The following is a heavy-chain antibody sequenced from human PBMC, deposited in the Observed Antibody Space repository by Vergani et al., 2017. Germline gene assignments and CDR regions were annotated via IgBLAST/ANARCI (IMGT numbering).Heavy chain of an antibody. V-gene: IGHV1-69*08. CDR2: IIPILGIA. D-gene: IGHD2-15*01. CDR3: AKDLAYCSGGSCYYLVSYFDY. CDR1: GGTFSSYT. J-gene: IGHJ4*02. Sequence: QVQLVQSGAEVKKPGSSVKVSCKASGGTFSSYTISWVRQAPGQGLEWMGRIIPILGIANYSQKFQGRVTITADKSTSTAYMELSSLRSEDTAVYYCAKDLAYCSGGSCYYLVSYFDYWGQGTLVTVSS.